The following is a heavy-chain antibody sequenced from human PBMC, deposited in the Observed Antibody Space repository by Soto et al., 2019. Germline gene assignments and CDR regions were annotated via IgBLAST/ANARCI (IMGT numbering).Heavy chain of an antibody. V-gene: IGHV3-21*01. CDR3: AREEGYCGGGGCFRGAFDL. CDR1: GFALSSYS. Sequence: EVQLVESGGRLVKPGGSLRLSCAASGFALSSYSIGWVRQAPGQGLEWVSFTFDFDGSLYYADSVKGRFAISRDNAKNSVYLQMSSLRAEDTAVYYCAREEGYCGGGGCFRGAFDLWGQGTGVTVSS. J-gene: IGHJ3*01. CDR2: TFDFDGSL. D-gene: IGHD2-15*01.